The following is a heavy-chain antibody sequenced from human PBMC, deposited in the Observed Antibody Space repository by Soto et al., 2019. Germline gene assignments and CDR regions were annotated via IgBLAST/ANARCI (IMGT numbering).Heavy chain of an antibody. J-gene: IGHJ5*02. CDR3: ARVKLGSYDWFDP. V-gene: IGHV3-74*01. CDR2: INPDGSRT. D-gene: IGHD3-16*01. CDR1: GFTFNNYW. Sequence: EVQLVESGGGLVQPGGSLRLSCAASGFTFNNYWMHWVRQAPGKGLMWVSRINPDGSRTTYADSVKGRFDISRDNAKNTLYLQMNSLRAEDTTVYYCARVKLGSYDWFDPWGQGTLVTVSS.